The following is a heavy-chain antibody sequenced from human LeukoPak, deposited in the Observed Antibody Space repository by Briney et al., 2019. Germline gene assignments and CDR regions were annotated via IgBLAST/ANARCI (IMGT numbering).Heavy chain of an antibody. Sequence: PGGSLRLSCAASGFTFSRYGMSWVRQAPGKGLEWVSAISGSGGSTYYADSVKGRFTISRDNSKNTLYLQMNSLRVEDTAVYYCAKSPPGSSGWYTFDYWGQGTLVTVSS. D-gene: IGHD6-19*01. CDR1: GFTFSRYG. J-gene: IGHJ4*02. V-gene: IGHV3-23*01. CDR2: ISGSGGST. CDR3: AKSPPGSSGWYTFDY.